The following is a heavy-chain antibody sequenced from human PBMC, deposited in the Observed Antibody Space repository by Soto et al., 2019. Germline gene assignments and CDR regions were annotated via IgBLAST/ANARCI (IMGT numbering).Heavy chain of an antibody. CDR3: ARAPSPLWFGELLTY. Sequence: WGSLRLSCAASGFTFIDYAISCVRHLPLKWLQWVSAISGSGGSTYYADSVKGRFTISRDDSKNTLYLQMNSLRAEDTAVYYCARAPSPLWFGELLTYWGQGTLVTVSS. V-gene: IGHV3-23*01. D-gene: IGHD3-10*01. CDR2: ISGSGGST. CDR1: GFTFIDYA. J-gene: IGHJ4*02.